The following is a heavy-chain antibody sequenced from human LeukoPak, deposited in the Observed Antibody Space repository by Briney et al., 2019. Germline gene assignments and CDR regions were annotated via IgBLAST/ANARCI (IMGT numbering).Heavy chain of an antibody. V-gene: IGHV3-7*01. CDR3: ARDHFVDGSNSRIFFAS. CDR1: GFTFTTYW. D-gene: IGHD5-24*01. CDR2: IKQDGSVK. J-gene: IGHJ4*02. Sequence: PGGSLRLSCAASGFTFTTYWMNWVRQAPGKGLEWVASIKQDGSVKQYVDSVKGRFTISRDNAKNSLYLYMNSLRVEDTAVYYCARDHFVDGSNSRIFFASWGQGTLVTVSS.